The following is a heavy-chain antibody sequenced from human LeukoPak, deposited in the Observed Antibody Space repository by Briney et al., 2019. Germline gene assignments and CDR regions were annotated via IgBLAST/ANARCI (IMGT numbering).Heavy chain of an antibody. CDR2: IYHSGST. J-gene: IGHJ4*02. V-gene: IGHV4-4*02. CDR3: ATQRPYSGSYFDY. D-gene: IGHD1-26*01. Sequence: PSETLSLTCAVSGGSISSSNWWSWVRQPPGKGLEWIGEIYHSGSTNYNPSLKSRVTISVDTSKNQFSLKLSSVTAADTAVYYCATQRPYSGSYFDYWGQGTLVTVSS. CDR1: GGSISSSNW.